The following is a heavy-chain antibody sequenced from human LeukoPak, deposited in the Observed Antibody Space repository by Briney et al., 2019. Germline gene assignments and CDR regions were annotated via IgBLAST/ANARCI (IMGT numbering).Heavy chain of an antibody. Sequence: GGSLRLSCAASGFPFSNAWMSWVRQAPGKGLEWVGRIKSKSDGGATDSAAPVKGRFTISRDDSKNTLYLQMNSLRAEDTALYYCARGYCSGGNCYDYWGQGTLVTVSS. V-gene: IGHV3-15*01. D-gene: IGHD2-15*01. J-gene: IGHJ4*02. CDR2: IKSKSDGGAT. CDR3: ARGYCSGGNCYDY. CDR1: GFPFSNAW.